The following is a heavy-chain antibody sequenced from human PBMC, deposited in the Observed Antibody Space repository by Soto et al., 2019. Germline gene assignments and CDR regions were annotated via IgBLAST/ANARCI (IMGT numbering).Heavy chain of an antibody. Sequence: SETLSLTCSVSGGSIGSSSYYFGWIRQPPGKGLEWIGSLYYTGTTNYNSSLKSRVTISADKSQNQFSLRLSSVTAADTAVYYCGPYCSTNNCYDWFEPWGQGTLVTAPQ. CDR1: GGSIGSSSYY. CDR3: GPYCSTNNCYDWFEP. J-gene: IGHJ5*02. CDR2: LYYTGTT. V-gene: IGHV4-39*01. D-gene: IGHD2-2*01.